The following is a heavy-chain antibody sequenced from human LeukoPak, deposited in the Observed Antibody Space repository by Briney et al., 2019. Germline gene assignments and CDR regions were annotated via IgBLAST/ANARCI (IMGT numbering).Heavy chain of an antibody. J-gene: IGHJ4*02. CDR2: ISARGDST. V-gene: IGHV3-23*01. CDR3: ARGAYGDYDY. CDR1: GFTFSSYW. Sequence: PGGSLRLSCAASGFTFSSYWMHWVRQAPGKGLEWVSAISARGDSTYYADSVEGRFTISRDNSKNTLYLQMNSLRGEDTALYYCARGAYGDYDYWGQGTLVTVSS. D-gene: IGHD4-17*01.